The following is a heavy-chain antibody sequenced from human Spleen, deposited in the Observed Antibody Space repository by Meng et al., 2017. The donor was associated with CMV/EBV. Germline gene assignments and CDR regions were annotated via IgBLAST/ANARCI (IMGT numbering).Heavy chain of an antibody. CDR1: GYTFTSYG. CDR3: ARIEDYYDSSGYFGPSDY. Sequence: ASVKVSCKASGYTFTSYGISWVRQAPGQGLEWMGWISAYNGNTNYAQKLQGRVTMTTDTSTSTAYMELRSLRSDDTAVYYCARIEDYYDSSGYFGPSDYWGQGTLVTVSS. J-gene: IGHJ4*02. V-gene: IGHV1-18*01. D-gene: IGHD3-22*01. CDR2: ISAYNGNT.